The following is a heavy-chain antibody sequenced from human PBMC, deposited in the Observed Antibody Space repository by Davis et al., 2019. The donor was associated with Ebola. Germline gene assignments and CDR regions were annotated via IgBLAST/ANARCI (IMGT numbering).Heavy chain of an antibody. J-gene: IGHJ6*02. CDR3: ARSRGWLFLYGMDV. Sequence: ASVKVSCKASGYSFNSYNINWVRQAAGQGLEWMGWMNPTRGNTGYAQKIEGRVTMTRDASISTAYMELSSLTSEDTAVYYCARSRGWLFLYGMDVWGQGTTVTVSS. CDR1: GYSFNSYN. CDR2: MNPTRGNT. D-gene: IGHD3-9*01. V-gene: IGHV1-8*01.